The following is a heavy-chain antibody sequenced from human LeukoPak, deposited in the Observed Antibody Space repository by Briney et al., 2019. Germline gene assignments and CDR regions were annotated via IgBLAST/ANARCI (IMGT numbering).Heavy chain of an antibody. CDR3: AREGSQWYYDSSGYPGALGY. Sequence: ASVKVSCKASGYTFTSYGISWVRQAPGQGLEWMGWISAYNGNTNYAQKLQGRVTMTTDTSTSTAYMELRSLRSEDTAVYYCAREGSQWYYDSSGYPGALGYWGQGTLVTVSS. J-gene: IGHJ4*02. CDR1: GYTFTSYG. CDR2: ISAYNGNT. D-gene: IGHD3-22*01. V-gene: IGHV1-18*01.